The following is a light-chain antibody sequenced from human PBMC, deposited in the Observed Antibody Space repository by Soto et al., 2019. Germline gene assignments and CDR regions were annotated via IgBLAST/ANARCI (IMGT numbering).Light chain of an antibody. CDR2: EVS. V-gene: IGLV2-14*01. Sequence: QSALTQPASVSGSPGQSITISCTGTSSDVGGYNYVSWYQQHPGKAPKLMIYEVSNRPSGVSNRFSGSKSGNTASLTISGLQAEDEADYYCSSYTTSSNVLFGGGTKVTVL. CDR3: SSYTTSSNVL. CDR1: SSDVGGYNY. J-gene: IGLJ2*01.